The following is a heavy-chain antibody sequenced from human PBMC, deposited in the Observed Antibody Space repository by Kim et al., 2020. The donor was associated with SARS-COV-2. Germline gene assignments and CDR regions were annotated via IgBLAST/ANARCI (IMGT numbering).Heavy chain of an antibody. Sequence: GGSLRLSCAASGFTFSSYGMHWVRQAPGKGLEWVAVIWYDGSNKYYADSVKGRFTISRDNSKNTLYLQMNSLRAEDTAVYYCATPGVRQTIIADNYGMDVWGQGTTVTVSS. V-gene: IGHV3-33*01. CDR3: ATPGVRQTIIADNYGMDV. CDR1: GFTFSSYG. CDR2: IWYDGSNK. J-gene: IGHJ6*02. D-gene: IGHD6-13*01.